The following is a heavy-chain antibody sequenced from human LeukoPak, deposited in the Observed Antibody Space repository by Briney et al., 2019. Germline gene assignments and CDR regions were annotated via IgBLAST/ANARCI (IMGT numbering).Heavy chain of an antibody. CDR1: GGSISSYY. V-gene: IGHV4-4*07. CDR2: IYTSGST. CDR3: ARDLRFGPLDGSYMDV. J-gene: IGHJ6*03. D-gene: IGHD3-10*01. Sequence: SETLSLTCTVSGGSISSYYWSWIRQPAGKGLEWIGRIYTSGSTIYNPSLKSRVTMSVDTSKNQFSLKLSSVTAADTAVYYCARDLRFGPLDGSYMDVWGKGTTVTVS.